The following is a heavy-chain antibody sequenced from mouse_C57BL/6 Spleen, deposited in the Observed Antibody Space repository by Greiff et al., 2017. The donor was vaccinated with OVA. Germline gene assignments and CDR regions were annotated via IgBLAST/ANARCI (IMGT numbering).Heavy chain of an antibody. D-gene: IGHD2-4*01. CDR3: VRGRDYDYVDYAMDY. CDR1: GFTFNTYA. J-gene: IGHJ4*01. CDR2: IRSKSSNYAT. V-gene: IGHV10-3*01. Sequence: EVMLVESGGGLVQPKGSLKLSCAASGFTFNTYAMHWVRQAPGKGLEWVARIRSKSSNYATYYADSVKDRFTISRDDSQSMLYLQMNNLKTEDTAMYYCVRGRDYDYVDYAMDYWGQGTSVTVSS.